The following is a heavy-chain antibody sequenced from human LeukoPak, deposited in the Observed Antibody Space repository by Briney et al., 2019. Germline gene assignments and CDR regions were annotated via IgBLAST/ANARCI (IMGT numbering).Heavy chain of an antibody. Sequence: GASVKVSCKASGYTFTSYDINWVRQATGQGLEWMGWMNPNSGNTGYAQKFQGRVTMTRNTSISTAYMELSSLRSEDTAVYYCARLAAGRKGYNWFDPWGQGTLVTVSS. J-gene: IGHJ5*02. CDR3: ARLAAGRKGYNWFDP. CDR2: MNPNSGNT. CDR1: GYTFTSYD. D-gene: IGHD6-13*01. V-gene: IGHV1-8*01.